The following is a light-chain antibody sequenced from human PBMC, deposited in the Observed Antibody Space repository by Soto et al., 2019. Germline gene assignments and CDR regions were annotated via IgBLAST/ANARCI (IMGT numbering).Light chain of an antibody. CDR2: EVT. J-gene: IGLJ1*01. CDR3: CSFADFTYV. CDR1: SSDIGSYDL. Sequence: QSALTQPASVSGSPGQSITISCTGTSSDIGSYDLVSRYQQHPGTAPKLIIYEVTKRPSGVSTRFSGSKSGNTASLTISGLQAVDEADYYCCSFADFTYVFGTGTKLTVL. V-gene: IGLV2-23*02.